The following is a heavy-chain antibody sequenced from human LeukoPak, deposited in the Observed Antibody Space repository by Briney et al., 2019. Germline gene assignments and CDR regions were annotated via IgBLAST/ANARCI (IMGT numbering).Heavy chain of an antibody. V-gene: IGHV4-31*03. CDR3: ARGSYYDSSGYYYDDY. CDR2: IYYSGST. CDR1: GGSISSGGYY. J-gene: IGHJ4*02. Sequence: SQTLSLTCTVSGGSISSGGYYWSWIRQHPGKGLEWIGYIYYSGSTYYNSSLKSRVTISVDTSKNQFSLKLSSVTAADTAVYYCARGSYYDSSGYYYDDYWGQGTLVTVSS. D-gene: IGHD3-22*01.